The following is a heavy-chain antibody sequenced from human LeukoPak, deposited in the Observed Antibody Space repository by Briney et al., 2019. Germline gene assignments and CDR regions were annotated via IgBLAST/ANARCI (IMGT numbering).Heavy chain of an antibody. J-gene: IGHJ4*02. Sequence: ASVKVSCKASGYTFTSYYMHWVRQAPGQGLEWMGIINPSGGSTSYAQKFQGRVTMTRDTSTSTVYMELSSLRSEDTAVYYCARDPQYCTNGVCLSRFDYWGQGTLVTVSS. CDR1: GYTFTSYY. D-gene: IGHD2-8*01. V-gene: IGHV1-46*01. CDR3: ARDPQYCTNGVCLSRFDY. CDR2: INPSGGST.